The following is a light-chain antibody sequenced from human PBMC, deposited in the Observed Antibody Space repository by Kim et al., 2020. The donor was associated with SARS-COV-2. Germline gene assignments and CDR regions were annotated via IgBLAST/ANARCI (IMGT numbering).Light chain of an antibody. CDR2: AAS. Sequence: ANRITQSPSSLSASTGDRVTITCRASQGISSYLAWYQQKPGKAPKLLIYAASTLQSGVPSRFSGSGSGTDFTLTISCLQSEDFATYYCQQYYSYPRTFGQGTKLEI. CDR3: QQYYSYPRT. J-gene: IGKJ2*01. V-gene: IGKV1-8*01. CDR1: QGISSY.